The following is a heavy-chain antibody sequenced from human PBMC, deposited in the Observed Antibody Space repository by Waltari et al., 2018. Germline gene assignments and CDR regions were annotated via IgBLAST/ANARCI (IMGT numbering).Heavy chain of an antibody. CDR2: INPNSGGT. V-gene: IGHV1-2*02. D-gene: IGHD3-9*01. Sequence: QVQLVQSGAEVKKLGASVQVSCGAFGSTFTGYYMTWVRQAPGQGPEWMGWINPNSGGTKYAERFQGRVTMTRDTSISTAYMELSGLRSDDTAVYYCARSTGGTFWFDPWGQGTLVTVSA. J-gene: IGHJ5*02. CDR3: ARSTGGTFWFDP. CDR1: GSTFTGYY.